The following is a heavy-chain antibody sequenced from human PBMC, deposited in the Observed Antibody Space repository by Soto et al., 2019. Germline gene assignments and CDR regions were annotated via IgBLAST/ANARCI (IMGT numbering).Heavy chain of an antibody. CDR3: AREPEDGVPGDF. CDR1: GYTFTSHT. Sequence: QVQLVQSGAEVKEPGASAKVSCKASGYTFTSHTIHWARQAPGQGLEWMGWIIVSHGRPRIAPHFQGRVTLTTDTSATTAYMELNSLTSEDTAVYFCAREPEDGVPGDFWGQGTLVVVSS. D-gene: IGHD3-3*01. V-gene: IGHV1-3*01. J-gene: IGHJ4*02. CDR2: IIVSHGRP.